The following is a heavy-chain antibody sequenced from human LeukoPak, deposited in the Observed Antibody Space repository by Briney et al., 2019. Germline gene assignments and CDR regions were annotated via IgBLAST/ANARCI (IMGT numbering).Heavy chain of an antibody. CDR3: ARLRNDSLDY. J-gene: IGHJ4*02. CDR2: IYSGGST. Sequence: RPGGSLRLSCAASGFTVSSNYMSWVRQAPGKGLEWVSVIYSGGSTYYADSVTGRFTIPRDNSKNTLYLQMNSLRAEDTAVYYCARLRNDSLDYWGQGTLVTVSS. D-gene: IGHD2-15*01. CDR1: GFTVSSNY. V-gene: IGHV3-66*02.